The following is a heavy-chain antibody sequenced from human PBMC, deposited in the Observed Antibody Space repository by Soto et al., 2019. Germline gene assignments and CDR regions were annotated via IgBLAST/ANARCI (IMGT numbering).Heavy chain of an antibody. CDR1: GGSISSSSYY. D-gene: IGHD3-10*02. CDR3: AKHPGYVFYYFAY. CDR2: IYYSGST. J-gene: IGHJ4*02. V-gene: IGHV4-39*01. Sequence: SETLSLTCTVSGGSISSSSYYWGWIRQPPGKGLEWIGSIYYSGSTYYNPSLKSRVTISVDTSKNQFSLKLSSVTAADTVVFYCAKHPGYVFYYFAYWGKGTLVTVSS.